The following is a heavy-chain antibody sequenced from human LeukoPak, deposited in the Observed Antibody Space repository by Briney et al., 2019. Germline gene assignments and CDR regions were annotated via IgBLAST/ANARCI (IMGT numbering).Heavy chain of an antibody. CDR1: GGTFSSYA. D-gene: IGHD3-22*01. J-gene: IGHJ4*02. Sequence: GSSVTVSFKASGGTFSSYAISWVRQAPGQGLEWMGGIIPIFGTANYAQKFQGRVTITTDESTSTAYMELSSLRSEDTAVYYCARVVSSGYVDYWGQGTLVTVSS. CDR3: ARVVSSGYVDY. CDR2: IIPIFGTA. V-gene: IGHV1-69*05.